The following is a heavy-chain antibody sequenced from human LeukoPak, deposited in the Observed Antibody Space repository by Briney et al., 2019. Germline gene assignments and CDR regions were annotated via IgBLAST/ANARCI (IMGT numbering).Heavy chain of an antibody. CDR2: IYYSGST. J-gene: IGHJ3*02. CDR3: ARARRTPMAAFDI. CDR1: GGSISSGGYY. V-gene: IGHV4-31*03. Sequence: SETLSLTCTVSGGSISSGGYYWSWIRQHPGKGLEWIGYIYYSGSTYYNPSLKSRVTISVDTSKNQFSLKLSSVTAADTAVYYCARARRTPMAAFDIWGQGTMVTVSS. D-gene: IGHD3-10*01.